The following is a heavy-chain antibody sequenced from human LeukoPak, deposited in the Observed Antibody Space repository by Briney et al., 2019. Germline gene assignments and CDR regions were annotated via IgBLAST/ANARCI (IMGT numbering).Heavy chain of an antibody. V-gene: IGHV4-61*08. CDR1: GGSISSGGYY. J-gene: IGHJ4*02. D-gene: IGHD3-22*01. CDR2: YSGST. Sequence: SETLSLTCTVSGGSISSGGYYWSWIRQPPGKGLEWIGYYSGSTNYNPSVKSRVTISVDTSKNQFSLKLSSVTAADTAVYYCARRLGVMNPFDYWGQGTLVTVSS. CDR3: ARRLGVMNPFDY.